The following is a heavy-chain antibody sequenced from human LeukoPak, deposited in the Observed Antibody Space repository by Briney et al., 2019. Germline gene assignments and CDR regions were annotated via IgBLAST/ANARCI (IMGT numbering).Heavy chain of an antibody. CDR3: ARDLAVGVVGATEAFDI. J-gene: IGHJ3*02. Sequence: PGGSLRLSCAASGFTFSSYGMNWVRQAPGKGLEWVSSISSSSSYIYYADSVKGRFTISRDNAKNSLYLQMDSLRAEDTAVYYCARDLAVGVVGATEAFDIWGQGTMVTVSS. CDR1: GFTFSSYG. V-gene: IGHV3-21*01. D-gene: IGHD1-26*01. CDR2: ISSSSSYI.